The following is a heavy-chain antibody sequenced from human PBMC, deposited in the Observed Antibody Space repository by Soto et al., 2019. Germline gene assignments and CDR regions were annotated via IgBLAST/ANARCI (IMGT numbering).Heavy chain of an antibody. V-gene: IGHV4-4*07. CDR1: GGCISSFY. CDR3: ARDRIVGTSYFDY. J-gene: IGHJ4*02. CDR2: IYSSGTT. Sequence: ETLSLTCIVSGGCISSFYWSWIRQPAGKGLEWIGRIYSSGTTNYNPSFKSRVTMSVDTSNNEISLKLTSLTAADTAVYYCARDRIVGTSYFDYWGQGTLVTVSS. D-gene: IGHD1-26*01.